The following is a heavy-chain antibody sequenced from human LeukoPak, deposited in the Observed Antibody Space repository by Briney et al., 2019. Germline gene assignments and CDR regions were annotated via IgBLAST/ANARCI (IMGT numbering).Heavy chain of an antibody. CDR1: GFTFSSYA. CDR3: AKDWGRGQWLVYRSDNFDY. CDR2: ISGSGGST. J-gene: IGHJ4*02. V-gene: IGHV3-23*01. Sequence: GGSLRLSCAASGFTFSSYAMSWVRQAPGKGLEWVSAISGSGGSTYYADSVKGRFTISRDNSKNTLYLQMNSLRAEDTAVYYCAKDWGRGQWLVYRSDNFDYWGQGTLVTVSS. D-gene: IGHD6-19*01.